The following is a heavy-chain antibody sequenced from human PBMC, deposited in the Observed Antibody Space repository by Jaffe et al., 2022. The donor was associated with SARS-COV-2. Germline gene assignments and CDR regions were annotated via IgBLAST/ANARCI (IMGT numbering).Heavy chain of an antibody. Sequence: QVQLQESGPGLVKPSETLSLTCTVSGYSISSGYYWGWIRQPPGKGLEWIESMYHSGSTYYNPSLKSRVTMSVDTSKNQFSLKLSSVTAADTAVYYCARGPRALDYENNWFDPWGQGTLVTVSS. V-gene: IGHV4-38-2*02. CDR1: GYSISSGYY. J-gene: IGHJ5*02. CDR3: ARGPRALDYENNWFDP. D-gene: IGHD4-17*01. CDR2: MYHSGST.